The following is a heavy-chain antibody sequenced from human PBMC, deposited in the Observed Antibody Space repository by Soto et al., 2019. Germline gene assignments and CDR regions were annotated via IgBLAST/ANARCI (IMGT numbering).Heavy chain of an antibody. CDR2: IVPKFGTT. Sequence: QVRLVQSGAEVKKPGASVKVSCKGSGGTFTSYIITWVRHAPGQGLEWVGGIVPKFGTTNYAQKFQGRVTLTADESSIIVYLELSKRRSEDTRVYYCARGRDDRFGRHYFGLDVWGQATTVTVS. V-gene: IGHV1-69*12. J-gene: IGHJ6*02. D-gene: IGHD1-1*01. CDR1: GGTFTSYI. CDR3: ARGRDDRFGRHYFGLDV.